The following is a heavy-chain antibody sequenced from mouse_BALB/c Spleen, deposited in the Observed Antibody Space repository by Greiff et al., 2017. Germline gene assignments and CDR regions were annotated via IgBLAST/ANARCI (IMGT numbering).Heavy chain of an antibody. CDR1: GYTFTDYN. J-gene: IGHJ2*01. D-gene: IGHD2-4*01. V-gene: IGHV1S29*02. Sequence: EVMLVESGPELVKPGASVKISCKASGYTFTDYNMHWVKQSHGKSLEWIGYIYPYNGGTGYNQKFKSKATLTVDNSSSTAYMELRSLTSEDSAVYYCASMITTNFDYWGQGTTLTVSS. CDR3: ASMITTNFDY. CDR2: IYPYNGGT.